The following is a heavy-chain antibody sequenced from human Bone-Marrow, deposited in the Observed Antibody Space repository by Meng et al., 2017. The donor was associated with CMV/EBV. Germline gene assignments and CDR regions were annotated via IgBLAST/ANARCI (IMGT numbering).Heavy chain of an antibody. J-gene: IGHJ2*01. CDR3: AREASWYFDL. CDR1: GFTFSSYW. CDR2: IKQDGSEK. V-gene: IGHV3-7*01. Sequence: GESLKISCAASGFTFSSYWMSWVRQAPGKGLEWVANIKQDGSEKYYVDSVKGRFTISRDNAKNSLYLQMNSLRAEDTAVYYCAREASWYFDLWGRGNLVTVYS.